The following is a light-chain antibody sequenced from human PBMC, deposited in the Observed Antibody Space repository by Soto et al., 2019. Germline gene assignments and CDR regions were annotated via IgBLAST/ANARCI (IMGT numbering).Light chain of an antibody. CDR2: GAS. V-gene: IGKV3-20*01. Sequence: EIVLTQSPGTLSLSPVERATLSCRASQTVSSNYLAWYQQKPGQAPRLLIYGASSRATDIPDRFSGSGSGTDFTLTISRLEPEDFAVYYCQQYGSSPWTFGQGTKVDIK. J-gene: IGKJ1*01. CDR1: QTVSSNY. CDR3: QQYGSSPWT.